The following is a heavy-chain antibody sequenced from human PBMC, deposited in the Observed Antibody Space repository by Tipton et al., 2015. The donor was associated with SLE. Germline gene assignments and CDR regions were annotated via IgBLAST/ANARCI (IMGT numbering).Heavy chain of an antibody. D-gene: IGHD1-26*01. CDR2: IRVRNDYT. V-gene: IGHV1-18*04. J-gene: IGHJ6*02. Sequence: QLVQSGAEVKKPGSSVKVSCKASGYTFTSYGISWVRQAPGQGLEWMGGIRVRNDYTEYAQHFQGRVSMTTDTSTSTAYMEVRSLRSEDTAVYYCASTPRIVGAKEYYYYGMDVWGQGTTVTVSS. CDR3: ASTPRIVGAKEYYYYGMDV. CDR1: GYTFTSYG.